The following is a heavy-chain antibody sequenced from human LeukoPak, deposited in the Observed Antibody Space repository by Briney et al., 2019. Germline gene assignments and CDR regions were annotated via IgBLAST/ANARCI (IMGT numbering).Heavy chain of an antibody. J-gene: IGHJ4*02. Sequence: GESLKISCKGSGYFFTSYWIGWVRQMPGKGLEWMGIIYPGDSDTTYSPSFQGQVTISADKSISTAYLQWSSLKASDTAMYYCAVPYGDYSCYFDYWGQGTLVTVSS. CDR2: IYPGDSDT. CDR1: GYFFTSYW. V-gene: IGHV5-51*01. D-gene: IGHD4-17*01. CDR3: AVPYGDYSCYFDY.